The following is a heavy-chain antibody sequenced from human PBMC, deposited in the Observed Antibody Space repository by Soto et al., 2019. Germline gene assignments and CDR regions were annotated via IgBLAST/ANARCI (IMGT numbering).Heavy chain of an antibody. V-gene: IGHV3-11*06. J-gene: IGHJ6*02. CDR3: ARDRGGYGPPDV. CDR1: GFSFSDSY. Sequence: QVQLVESGGGLVKPGGSLRLSCAASGFSFSDSYMSWVRQAPGKGLEWVAYISGSSGYTGYADSVKGRFTISRDNAKNSLYLQMISLRVEDMAVYFCARDRGGYGPPDVWGPGTTVTVSS. D-gene: IGHD3-10*01. CDR2: ISGSSGYT.